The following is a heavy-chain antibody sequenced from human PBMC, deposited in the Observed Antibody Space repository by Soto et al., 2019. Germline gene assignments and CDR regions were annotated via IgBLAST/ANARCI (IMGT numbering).Heavy chain of an antibody. Sequence: SETLSLTCTVSGGSFSPNYWSWIRQSPGKGLEWIGYIYYAGTTSYNPSLKSRVTISVDTSKNQFSLKLSSVTAADTAVYYCARENYVFWSGYPRVWGMDVWGQGTTVTVSS. CDR1: GGSFSPNY. V-gene: IGHV4-59*01. CDR2: IYYAGTT. J-gene: IGHJ6*02. CDR3: ARENYVFWSGYPRVWGMDV. D-gene: IGHD3-3*01.